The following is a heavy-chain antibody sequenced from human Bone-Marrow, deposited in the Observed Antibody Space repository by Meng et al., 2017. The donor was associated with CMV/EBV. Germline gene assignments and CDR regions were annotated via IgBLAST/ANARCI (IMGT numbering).Heavy chain of an antibody. V-gene: IGHV4-61*01. CDR3: ARGLGTDAFDI. J-gene: IGHJ3*02. Sequence: GSLRLSCTVSGGSVSSTSYYWSWIRQPPGKGLEWIGYIYYSGSANYNPSLKSRVTISVDTSKNQFSLKLSSVTAADTAVYYCARGLGTDAFDIWGQGTMVTVSS. CDR2: IYYSGSA. CDR1: GGSVSSTSYY. D-gene: IGHD1-1*01.